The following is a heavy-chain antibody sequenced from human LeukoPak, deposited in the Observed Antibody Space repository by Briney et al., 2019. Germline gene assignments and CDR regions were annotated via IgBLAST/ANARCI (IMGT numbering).Heavy chain of an antibody. CDR3: ARGERFLEWLLFPSDY. CDR2: INTNTGNP. Sequence: ASVKVSSKASGYTFTSYAMNWVRQAPGQGLEWMGWINTNTGNPTYAQGFTGRFVFSLDTSVSTAYLQISSLKAEDTAVYYCARGERFLEWLLFPSDYWGQGTLVTVSS. J-gene: IGHJ4*02. CDR1: GYTFTSYA. D-gene: IGHD3-3*01. V-gene: IGHV7-4-1*02.